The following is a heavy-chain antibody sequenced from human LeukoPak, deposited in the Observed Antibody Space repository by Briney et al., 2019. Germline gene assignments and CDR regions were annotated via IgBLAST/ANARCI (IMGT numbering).Heavy chain of an antibody. D-gene: IGHD2/OR15-2a*01. CDR3: ATRGSMRFFDY. CDR2: IWYDGSKK. CDR1: GFTFDTHA. V-gene: IGHV3-33*01. Sequence: GGSLRLSCAASGFTFDTHAMHWVRQAPGEGLEWMAIIWYDGSKKEYADSVKGRFTVSRDNSKNTLDMQMNSLRAEDTAVYYCATRGSMRFFDYWGQGTLVTVSS. J-gene: IGHJ4*02.